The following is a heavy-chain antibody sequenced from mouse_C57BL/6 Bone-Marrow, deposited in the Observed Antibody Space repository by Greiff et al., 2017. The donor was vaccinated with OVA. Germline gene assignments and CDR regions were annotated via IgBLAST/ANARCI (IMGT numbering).Heavy chain of an antibody. CDR1: GYTFTDYY. D-gene: IGHD4-1*01. CDR3: ARWVGRGYFYYAMDY. Sequence: EVQLQQSGPELVKPGASVKISCKASGYTFTDYYMNWVKQSHGKSLEWIGDINPNNGGTSYNQKFKGKATLTVDKSSSTAYMELRSLTSEDSAVYYCARWVGRGYFYYAMDYWGQGTSVTVSS. V-gene: IGHV1-26*01. J-gene: IGHJ4*01. CDR2: INPNNGGT.